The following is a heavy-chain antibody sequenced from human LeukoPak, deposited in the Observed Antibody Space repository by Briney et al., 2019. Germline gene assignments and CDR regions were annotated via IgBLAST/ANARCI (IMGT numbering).Heavy chain of an antibody. D-gene: IGHD3-9*01. Sequence: SETLSLTCAVYGGSFSGYYWSWIRQPPGKGLEWIGEINHSGSTNYNPSLKSRVTISVDTSKNQFSLKLSSVTAADTAVYYCAGGPVLRYFDWLFNWFDPWGQGTLVTVSS. CDR3: AGGPVLRYFDWLFNWFDP. CDR2: INHSGST. J-gene: IGHJ5*02. V-gene: IGHV4-34*01. CDR1: GGSFSGYY.